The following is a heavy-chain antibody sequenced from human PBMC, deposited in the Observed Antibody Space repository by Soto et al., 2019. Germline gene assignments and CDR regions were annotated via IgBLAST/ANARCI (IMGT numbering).Heavy chain of an antibody. CDR1: GGSFSGYY. CDR2: INHSGST. CDR3: ARGRLEAVPNYYYGMDV. Sequence: PSETLSLTCAVYGGSFSGYYWSWIRQPPGKGLEWIGEINHSGSTNYNPSLKSRVTISVDTSKNQFSLKLSSVTAADTAVYYCARGRLEAVPNYYYGMDVWGQGTTVTVSS. V-gene: IGHV4-34*01. J-gene: IGHJ6*02. D-gene: IGHD6-13*01.